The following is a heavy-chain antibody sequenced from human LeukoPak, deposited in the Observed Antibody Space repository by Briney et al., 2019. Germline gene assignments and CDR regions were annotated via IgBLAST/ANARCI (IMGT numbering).Heavy chain of an antibody. D-gene: IGHD3-3*02. V-gene: IGHV1-2*02. CDR1: VYTFTNFY. Sequence: ASVKVSCKASVYTFTNFYIHWVRQAPGQGLEWMGWMNPNSGDTSYARESQDRVTMTRDTSLNTAYMELSRLRSDDTAVYFCARRPINCIIANCYVDYWGQGTLVTVSS. CDR2: MNPNSGDT. CDR3: ARRPINCIIANCYVDY. J-gene: IGHJ4*02.